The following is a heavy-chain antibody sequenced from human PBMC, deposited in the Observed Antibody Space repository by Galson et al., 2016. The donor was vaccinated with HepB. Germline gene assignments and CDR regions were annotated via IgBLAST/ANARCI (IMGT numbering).Heavy chain of an antibody. CDR1: GFTFSSFT. CDR2: ISYDGSNK. CDR3: ARGAHRIAYFDY. J-gene: IGHJ4*02. D-gene: IGHD1-14*01. V-gene: IGHV3-30-3*01. Sequence: SLRLSCAASGFTFSSFTMHWVRQAPGKGLEWVAVISYDGSNKYYADSVKGRFTISRHISKNTLYMQMNSLSDEDTAVYYCARGAHRIAYFDYWGQGTLVTVSS.